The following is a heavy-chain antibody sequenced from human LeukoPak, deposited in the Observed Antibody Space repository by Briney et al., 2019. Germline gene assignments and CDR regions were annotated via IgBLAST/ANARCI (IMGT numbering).Heavy chain of an antibody. V-gene: IGHV1-69*04. CDR2: IITILGVG. CDR3: ARLDWGF. J-gene: IGHJ4*02. CDR1: GGTFISYA. D-gene: IGHD3/OR15-3a*01. Sequence: ASVKVSCKASGGTFISYAISWVRHAPGQGLEWMGRIITILGVGNYAQKFQGRVTITADKSTSTVYMELTSLTSEDTAVYFCARLDWGFWGQGTLVTVSS.